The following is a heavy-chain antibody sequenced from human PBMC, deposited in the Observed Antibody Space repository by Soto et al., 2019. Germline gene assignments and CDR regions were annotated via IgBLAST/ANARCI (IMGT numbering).Heavy chain of an antibody. CDR3: ARHFEGITIFGVVTLRPNWFDP. D-gene: IGHD3-3*01. V-gene: IGHV4-59*08. CDR2: IYYSGST. J-gene: IGHJ5*02. CDR1: GGSISSYY. Sequence: SETLSLTCTVSGGSISSYYWSWIRQPPGKGLEWIGYIYYSGSTNYNPSLKSRVTISVDTSKNQFSLKLSSVTAADTAVYYCARHFEGITIFGVVTLRPNWFDPWGQGTLVTVSS.